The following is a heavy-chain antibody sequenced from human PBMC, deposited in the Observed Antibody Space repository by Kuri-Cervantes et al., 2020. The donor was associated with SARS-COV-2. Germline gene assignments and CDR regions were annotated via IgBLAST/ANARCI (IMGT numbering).Heavy chain of an antibody. J-gene: IGHJ4*02. CDR1: GFTFSSYG. CDR3: SPSHFSGWYYFDY. Sequence: GESLKISCAASGFTFSSYGMHWVRQAPGKGLEWVAFIRYDGSNKYYADSVKGRFTISRDNAENSLYLQMNSLRAEDTAVYYCSPSHFSGWYYFDYWGQGTLVTVSS. D-gene: IGHD6-19*01. CDR2: IRYDGSNK. V-gene: IGHV3-30*02.